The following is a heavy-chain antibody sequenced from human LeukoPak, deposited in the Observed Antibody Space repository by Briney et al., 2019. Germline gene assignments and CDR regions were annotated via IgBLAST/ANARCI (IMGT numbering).Heavy chain of an antibody. CDR3: ARGGDSSSWYGWFDP. CDR2: ISAYNGNT. J-gene: IGHJ5*02. V-gene: IGHV1-18*01. D-gene: IGHD6-13*01. CDR1: GYTFTSYG. Sequence: ASVKVSCKASGYTFTSYGISWVRQAPGQGLEWMGWISAYNGNTNYAQKLQGRVTMTTDTSTSTAYMDLSRLRSDDTAVYYCARGGDSSSWYGWFDPWGQGTLVTVSS.